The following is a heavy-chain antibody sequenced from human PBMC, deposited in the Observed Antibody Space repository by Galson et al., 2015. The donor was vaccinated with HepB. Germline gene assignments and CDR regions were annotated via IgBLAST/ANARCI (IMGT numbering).Heavy chain of an antibody. CDR3: ARVPYLWYSSSTPEIYYFDY. Sequence: SLRLSCAASGSTFSDYYMSWIRQAPGKGLEWVSYISSSSSYTNYADSVKSRFTISRDNAKNSLYLQMNSLRAEDTAVYYCARVPYLWYSSSTPEIYYFDYWGQGTLVTVSS. J-gene: IGHJ4*02. CDR1: GSTFSDYY. CDR2: ISSSSSYT. D-gene: IGHD6-13*01. V-gene: IGHV3-11*06.